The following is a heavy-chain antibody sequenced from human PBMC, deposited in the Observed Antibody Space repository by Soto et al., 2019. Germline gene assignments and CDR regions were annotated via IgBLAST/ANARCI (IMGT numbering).Heavy chain of an antibody. D-gene: IGHD2-8*01. CDR1: GYTFTSYG. V-gene: IGHV1-18*01. Sequence: ASVKVSCKASGYTFTSYGISWVRQAPGQGLEWMGWISAYNGNTNYAQKLQGRVTMTTDTSTSTAYMELRSLRSDDTAVYYCASGLVYARGYYYYGMDVWGQGTTVTVS. J-gene: IGHJ6*02. CDR3: ASGLVYARGYYYYGMDV. CDR2: ISAYNGNT.